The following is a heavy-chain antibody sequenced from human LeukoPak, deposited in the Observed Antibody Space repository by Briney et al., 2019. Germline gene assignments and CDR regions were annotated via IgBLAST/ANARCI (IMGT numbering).Heavy chain of an antibody. V-gene: IGHV3-30-3*01. J-gene: IGHJ6*02. CDR3: AREAPPYCGGDCYSSLVPNYYYYGMDV. CDR1: GFTFSSYA. CDR2: ISYDGSNK. Sequence: GGSLRLSCAASGFTFSSYAMHWVRQAPGKGLEWVAVISYDGSNKYYADSVKGRFTISRDNSKNTLYLQMNSLRAEDTAMYYCAREAPPYCGGDCYSSLVPNYYYYGMDVWGQGTTVTVSS. D-gene: IGHD2-21*02.